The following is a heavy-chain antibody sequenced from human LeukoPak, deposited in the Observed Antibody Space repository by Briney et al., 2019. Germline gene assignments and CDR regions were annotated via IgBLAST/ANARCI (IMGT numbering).Heavy chain of an antibody. J-gene: IGHJ2*01. V-gene: IGHV4-59*01. Sequence: PSETLSLTCTVSGASISSYYWSWIRQPPGKGLESIGYVSYSGSTNYNPSLKSRVTISVDTSENQFSLKLSSVTAADTAVYYCARWSYCGGDCEYFDLWGRGTLVTVSS. D-gene: IGHD2-21*02. CDR3: ARWSYCGGDCEYFDL. CDR1: GASISSYY. CDR2: VSYSGST.